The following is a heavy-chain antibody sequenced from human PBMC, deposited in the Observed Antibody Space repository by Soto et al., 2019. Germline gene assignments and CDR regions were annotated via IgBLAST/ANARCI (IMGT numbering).Heavy chain of an antibody. V-gene: IGHV3-33*01. CDR3: AGAFVYRTPYYYGMDV. J-gene: IGHJ6*02. CDR2: IWYDGSKK. Sequence: QVQLVESGGGVVQPGRSLRLSCAASGFTFSSYGMHWVRQAPGKGLEWVAVIWYDGSKKYYADSVKGRFTISRDNSKNTLYRQLDSLCAEATAVYYCAGAFVYRTPYYYGMDVWGQGTTVTVSS. CDR1: GFTFSSYG. D-gene: IGHD6-6*01.